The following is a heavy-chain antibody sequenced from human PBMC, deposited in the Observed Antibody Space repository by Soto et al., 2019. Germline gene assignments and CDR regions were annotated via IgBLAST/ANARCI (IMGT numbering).Heavy chain of an antibody. Sequence: QVQLVQSGAEVKKPGASVKVSCKASGYTFTGYGISWVRLAPGQGLEWMGWISGYNGNTQYAEKIHGRVTMTTDTSTRTAYMELRSLSSDDTAVYYCARDPWIYTYGYGGRNFDYWGQGTLVTVSS. J-gene: IGHJ4*02. CDR2: ISGYNGNT. CDR3: ARDPWIYTYGYGGRNFDY. D-gene: IGHD5-18*01. V-gene: IGHV1-18*01. CDR1: GYTFTGYG.